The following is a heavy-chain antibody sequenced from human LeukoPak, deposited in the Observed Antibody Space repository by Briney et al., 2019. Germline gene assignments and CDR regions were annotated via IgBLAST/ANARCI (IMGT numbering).Heavy chain of an antibody. CDR1: GGSISSGSYY. J-gene: IGHJ3*02. CDR3: ARDGGLLWFGESNAFDI. CDR2: IYTSGST. Sequence: PSETLSLTCTVSGGSISSGSYYWRWIRQPAGKGLEWIGRIYTSGSTNYNPSLKSRVTISVDTSKNQFSLKLSSVTAADTAVYYCARDGGLLWFGESNAFDIWGQGTMVTVSS. D-gene: IGHD3-10*01. V-gene: IGHV4-61*02.